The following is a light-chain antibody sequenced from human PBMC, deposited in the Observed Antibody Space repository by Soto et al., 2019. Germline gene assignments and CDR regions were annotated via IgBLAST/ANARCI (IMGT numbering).Light chain of an antibody. V-gene: IGKV3-20*01. J-gene: IGKJ1*01. Sequence: EIVLTQSPGTLSLSPGERATLSCRASQTVTSSDLAWYQQKPGQAPRLLIYAASSRATGIPDRFSGSGSGTDFTLAFSRLEPEDFAVYYCQQVGSSPWTFGQGTKVEIK. CDR1: QTVTSSD. CDR2: AAS. CDR3: QQVGSSPWT.